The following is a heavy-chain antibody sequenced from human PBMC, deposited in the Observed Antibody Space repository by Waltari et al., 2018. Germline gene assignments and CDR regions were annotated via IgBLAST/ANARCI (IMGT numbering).Heavy chain of an antibody. V-gene: IGHV4-34*01. Sequence: QVQLQQWGAGLLKPSETLSLTCAVYGGSFSGYYWSWIRQPPGKGLEWMGEINHSGSTNYNPSLKSRVTISVDTSKNQFSLKLSSVTAADTAVYYCARGKVCSSTSCYVRNSGYAYYYMDVWGKGTTVTVSS. J-gene: IGHJ6*03. D-gene: IGHD2-2*01. CDR3: ARGKVCSSTSCYVRNSGYAYYYMDV. CDR2: INHSGST. CDR1: GGSFSGYY.